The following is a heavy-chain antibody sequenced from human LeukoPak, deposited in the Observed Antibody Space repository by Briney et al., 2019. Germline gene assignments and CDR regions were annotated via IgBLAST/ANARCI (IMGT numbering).Heavy chain of an antibody. CDR3: ASDRLLWFGELSRYYNGMDV. V-gene: IGHV3-21*01. CDR2: ISSSSSYI. D-gene: IGHD3-10*01. Sequence: PGGSVRLSCAASGFTFSSYCMNWVRQAPGKGLEWVSSISSSSSYIYYADSLKGRFTISRDNAKNSLYLQMNSLRAEDTAVYYCASDRLLWFGELSRYYNGMDVWSKGTTVTVS. CDR1: GFTFSSYC. J-gene: IGHJ6*04.